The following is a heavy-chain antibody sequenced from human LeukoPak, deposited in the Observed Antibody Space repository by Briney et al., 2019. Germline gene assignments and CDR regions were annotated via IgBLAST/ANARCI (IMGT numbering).Heavy chain of an antibody. V-gene: IGHV3-7*01. Sequence: GGPLRLSCAASGFAFSNSWMSWVRHAPGRGLEWVANINHEGGDIHYVDSVKGRFTISRDNAKDSLYLQMNSLRAEDTAVYYCATYINWVAGDVWGQGTTVTVSS. D-gene: IGHD1-1*01. CDR2: INHEGGDI. CDR3: ATYINWVAGDV. CDR1: GFAFSNSW. J-gene: IGHJ6*02.